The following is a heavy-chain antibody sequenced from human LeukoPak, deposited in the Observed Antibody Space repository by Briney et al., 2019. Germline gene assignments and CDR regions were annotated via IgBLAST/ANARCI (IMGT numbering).Heavy chain of an antibody. Sequence: SETLSLTCTVPGGSISSGGYYWSWIRQPPGKGLEWIGYIYHSGSTYYNPSLKSRVTISVDRSKNQFSLKLSSVTAADTAVYYCARVGDVVYAFDIWGQGTMVTVSS. CDR1: GGSISSGGYY. CDR3: ARVGDVVYAFDI. CDR2: IYHSGST. J-gene: IGHJ3*02. V-gene: IGHV4-30-2*01. D-gene: IGHD2-2*01.